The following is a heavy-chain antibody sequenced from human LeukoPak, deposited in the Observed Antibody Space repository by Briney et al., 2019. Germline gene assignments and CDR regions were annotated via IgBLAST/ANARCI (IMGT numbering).Heavy chain of an antibody. J-gene: IGHJ4*02. V-gene: IGHV4-34*01. CDR1: GFTFSNAW. D-gene: IGHD3-10*01. Sequence: GSLRLSCAASGFTFSNAWVSWVRQAPGKGLEWIGEIDHSGSTNYNPSLKSRVAISVDTSKNQFSLKLSSVTAADTAVYYCARGVWFGELLTRMSPFDYWGQGTLVTVSS. CDR3: ARGVWFGELLTRMSPFDY. CDR2: IDHSGST.